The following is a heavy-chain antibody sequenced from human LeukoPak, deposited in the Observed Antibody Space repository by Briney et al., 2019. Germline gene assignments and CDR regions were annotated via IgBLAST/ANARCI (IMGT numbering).Heavy chain of an antibody. CDR3: ALSGVVSSSYDY. Sequence: GGSLRLSCAASGFTFSDYYMSWIRQAPGKGLEWVSYISSSSSYTNYADSVKGRFTISRDNAKNSLYLQMNSLRAEDTAVYYCALSGVVSSSYDYWGQGTLVTVSS. CDR1: GFTFSDYY. V-gene: IGHV3-11*06. CDR2: ISSSSSYT. J-gene: IGHJ4*02. D-gene: IGHD6-6*01.